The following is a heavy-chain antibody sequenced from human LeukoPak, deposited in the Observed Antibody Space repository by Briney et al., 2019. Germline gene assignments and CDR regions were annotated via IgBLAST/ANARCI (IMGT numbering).Heavy chain of an antibody. CDR1: GFTFSSYA. V-gene: IGHV3-23*01. Sequence: GGSLRLSCAASGFTFSSYAMSWVRQAPGKGLEWISTLSPSGSSTYFADSVKGRFTISRDNSKNTLYLQMNSLRAEDTAVYYCAKALEEVVIISAFDYWGQGTLVTVSS. CDR3: AKALEEVVIISAFDY. D-gene: IGHD3-3*01. CDR2: LSPSGSST. J-gene: IGHJ4*02.